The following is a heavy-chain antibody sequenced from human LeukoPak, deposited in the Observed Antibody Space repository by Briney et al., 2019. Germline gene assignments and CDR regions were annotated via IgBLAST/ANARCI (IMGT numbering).Heavy chain of an antibody. D-gene: IGHD1-26*01. CDR2: INPSGGRT. CDR1: GYTFTSYY. Sequence: GASVKVSCKASGYTFTSYYMHWVRQAPGQGLEWMGIINPSGGRTNYAQSFQGRVTMTRDTSTSTVYMDLSSLRSEDTALYYCARSYYENGDFDFWGQGTLVTVSS. CDR3: ARSYYENGDFDF. V-gene: IGHV1-46*01. J-gene: IGHJ4*02.